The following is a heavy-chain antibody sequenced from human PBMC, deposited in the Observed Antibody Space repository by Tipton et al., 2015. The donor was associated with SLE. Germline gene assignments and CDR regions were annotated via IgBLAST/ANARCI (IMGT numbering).Heavy chain of an antibody. D-gene: IGHD3-22*01. CDR3: RFNRGIDSSGYYWYYFDY. V-gene: IGHV3-23*01. J-gene: IGHJ4*02. CDR2: ISGSGGST. CDR1: GLTFSSYA. Sequence: SLRLSCAASGLTFSSYAMSWVRQAPGKGLEWVSAISGSGGSTYYADSVKGRFTISRDNSKNTLYLQMNSLRAEDTAVYYCRFNRGIDSSGYYWYYFDYWGQGTLVTVSS.